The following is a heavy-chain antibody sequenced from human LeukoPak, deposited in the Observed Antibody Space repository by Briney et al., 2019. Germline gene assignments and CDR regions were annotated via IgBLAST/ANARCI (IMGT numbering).Heavy chain of an antibody. CDR1: GFTFSSYS. V-gene: IGHV3-48*04. Sequence: GSLRLSCAASGFTFSSYSMNWVRQAPGKGLEWVSYISSSSSAIYYADSVEGRFTISRDNAKNSLYLQMNSLRAEDTAVYYCARAKDIVVVPAFDPWGQGTLVTVSS. D-gene: IGHD2-2*01. CDR2: ISSSSSAI. J-gene: IGHJ5*02. CDR3: ARAKDIVVVPAFDP.